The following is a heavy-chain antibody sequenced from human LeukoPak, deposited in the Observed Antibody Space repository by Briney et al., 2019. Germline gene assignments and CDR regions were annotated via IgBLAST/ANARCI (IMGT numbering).Heavy chain of an antibody. J-gene: IGHJ4*02. V-gene: IGHV4-39*01. CDR3: ARHPRGITFGGVIVSFDY. CDR1: GGSISSSSYY. Sequence: SETLSLTCTVSGGSISSSSYYWGWIRQPPGKGLEWIGSIYYSGSTYYNPSLKSRVTISVDTSKNQFSLKLSSVTAADTAVYYRARHPRGITFGGVIVSFDYWGQGTLVTVSS. CDR2: IYYSGST. D-gene: IGHD3-16*02.